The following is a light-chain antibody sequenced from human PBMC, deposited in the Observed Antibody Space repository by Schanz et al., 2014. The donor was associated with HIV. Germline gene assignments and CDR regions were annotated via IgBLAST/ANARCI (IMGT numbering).Light chain of an antibody. V-gene: IGKV3-11*01. J-gene: IGKJ4*01. Sequence: EIVMTQSPATLSVSPGARATLSCRASHSVSSNLAWYQQKPGQAPRLLIYDASNRATGIPARFSGSGSGTDFTLTISSLEPEDFAVYYCQQRSDWPLTFGGGTKVEIK. CDR2: DAS. CDR1: HSVSSN. CDR3: QQRSDWPLT.